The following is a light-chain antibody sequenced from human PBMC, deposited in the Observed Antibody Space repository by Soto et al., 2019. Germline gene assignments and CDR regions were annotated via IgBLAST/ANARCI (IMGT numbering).Light chain of an antibody. CDR3: QQYNTSPTWT. Sequence: EIVLTQSPGTLSLSPGERATLSCRASQSVSSSHLAWYQQKPGLTPRLLIFAASNRATGIPDRFSGSGSGTDFTLTISRLEPEDFAVYYCQQYNTSPTWTLGQGTKVDI. CDR1: QSVSSSH. CDR2: AAS. J-gene: IGKJ1*01. V-gene: IGKV3-20*01.